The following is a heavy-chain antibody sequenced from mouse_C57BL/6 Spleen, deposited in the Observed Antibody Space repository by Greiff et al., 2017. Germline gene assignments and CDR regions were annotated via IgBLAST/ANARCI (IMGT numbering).Heavy chain of an antibody. Sequence: EVQLQQSGPGLVKPSQSLSLTCSVTGYSITSGYYWNWIRQFPGNKLEWMGYISYDGSNNYNPSLKNRISITRDTSKNQFFLKLNSVTTEDTATYYCARSIVTTPFDYWGQGTTLTVSS. D-gene: IGHD2-5*01. CDR1: GYSITSGYY. CDR2: ISYDGSN. CDR3: ARSIVTTPFDY. V-gene: IGHV3-6*01. J-gene: IGHJ2*01.